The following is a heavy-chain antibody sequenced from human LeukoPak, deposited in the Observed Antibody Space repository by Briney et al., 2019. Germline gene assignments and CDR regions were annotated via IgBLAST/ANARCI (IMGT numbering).Heavy chain of an antibody. CDR2: ISSSGTSL. J-gene: IGHJ4*02. V-gene: IGHV3-48*03. CDR1: GFPFSSYE. CDR3: TRFPRY. Sequence: GGSLLLSCGASGFPFSSYEMIWVRQLPGKGLEWVSYISSSGTSLHYADSVKGRFTISRDNAKNSVYLQMNSLKTEDTAVYYCTRFPRYWGQGTLVTVSS.